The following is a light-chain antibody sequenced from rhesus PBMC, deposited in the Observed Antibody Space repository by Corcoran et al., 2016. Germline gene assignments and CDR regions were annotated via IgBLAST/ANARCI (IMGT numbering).Light chain of an antibody. J-gene: IGKJ4*01. CDR1: QNIYRN. V-gene: IGKV1S12*01. Sequence: DIQMTQSPSALSASVGDRVTISCRASQNIYRNLAWYQQKPGKAPKLLIYAASSLQTGIPSRFSCSGSGTDFTLTISSLQPEDSAAYYCQHYYDNPLTFGGGTKVEIK. CDR3: QHYYDNPLT. CDR2: AAS.